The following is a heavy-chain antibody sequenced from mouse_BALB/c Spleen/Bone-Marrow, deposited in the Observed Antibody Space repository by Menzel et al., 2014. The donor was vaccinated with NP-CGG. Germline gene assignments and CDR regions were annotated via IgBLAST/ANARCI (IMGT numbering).Heavy chain of an antibody. CDR2: IYPYNGGT. CDR3: SSPYGNYGAWFAY. V-gene: IGHV1S29*02. Sequence: EVQLQQSGPELVKPGASVKISCKASGYTFTDHNMHWVKRSHGKSLEWIGYIYPYNGGTAYNQKFKSKATLTVDNSSSTAYMELRSLTSEDSAVYYCSSPYGNYGAWFAYWGQGTLVTVSA. J-gene: IGHJ3*01. D-gene: IGHD2-1*01. CDR1: GYTFTDHN.